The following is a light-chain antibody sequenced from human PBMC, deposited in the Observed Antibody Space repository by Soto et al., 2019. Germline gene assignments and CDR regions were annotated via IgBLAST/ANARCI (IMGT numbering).Light chain of an antibody. V-gene: IGKV3-15*01. CDR1: QSVSSD. CDR3: QQYSSWPYT. J-gene: IGKJ2*01. CDR2: GAS. Sequence: EIVMTQSPATLSVSPGERATLSCRASQSVSSDLAWYQQKPGQAPRLLIYGASTRATGIPARFSDSGSGTEFTLTISSLQSEDFAVHYCQQYSSWPYTFGQGTKLEIK.